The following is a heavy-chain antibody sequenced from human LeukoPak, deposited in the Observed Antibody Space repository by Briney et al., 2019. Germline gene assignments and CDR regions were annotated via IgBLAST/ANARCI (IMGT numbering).Heavy chain of an antibody. J-gene: IGHJ4*02. Sequence: SETLSLTCTVSGGSISSGGYYWSWIRQPPGKGLEWIGYIYHSGSTYYNPSLKSRVTISVDRSKNQFSLKLSSVTAADTAVYYCARARKTRVYYYDSSGDLMYYFDYWGQGTLVTVSS. V-gene: IGHV4-30-2*01. CDR2: IYHSGST. CDR3: ARARKTRVYYYDSSGDLMYYFDY. CDR1: GGSISSGGYY. D-gene: IGHD3-22*01.